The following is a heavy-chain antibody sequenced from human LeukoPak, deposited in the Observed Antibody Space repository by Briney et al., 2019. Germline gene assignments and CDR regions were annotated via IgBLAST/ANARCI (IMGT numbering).Heavy chain of an antibody. CDR3: ARGRGKDYFDS. CDR2: VRNDGSDT. V-gene: IGHV3-30*02. D-gene: IGHD4-23*01. J-gene: IGHJ4*02. Sequence: GGSLRLSCTTSGLTFTSHGFHWLRQVVGKRLEWVAFVRNDGSDTYHANSVKGRFSVSRDDSKNTLYLQMNSLRPEDTAIYYCARGRGKDYFDSWGQGTQVTVSS. CDR1: GLTFTSHG.